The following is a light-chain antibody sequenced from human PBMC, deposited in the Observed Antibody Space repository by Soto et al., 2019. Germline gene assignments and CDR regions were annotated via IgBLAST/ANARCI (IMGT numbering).Light chain of an antibody. CDR3: SSYTISSTHVV. V-gene: IGLV2-14*01. CDR2: DVS. CDR1: SSDVGGYNY. J-gene: IGLJ2*01. Sequence: QSALTQPASVSGSPGQSITISCTGTSSDVGGYNYVSWYQQHPGTAPKLMIYDVSNLPSGVSNRFSGSKSGNTASLTISGLQAEDEADYSCSSYTISSTHVVFGGGTKLT.